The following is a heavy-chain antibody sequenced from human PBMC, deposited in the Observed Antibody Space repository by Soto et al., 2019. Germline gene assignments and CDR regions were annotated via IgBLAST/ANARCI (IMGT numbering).Heavy chain of an antibody. CDR2: IKSDGSST. CDR1: GFTFSTYW. D-gene: IGHD4-4*01. Sequence: EVQLVESGGGLVQPGGSLRLSCAASGFTFSTYWMHWVRQAPGKGLVWVSRIKSDGSSTDYADSVKGRFTISRDNAKSTLYLQMRGLRAEDKAVYYYTRAYTGFDCWGQGTLVTVSS. J-gene: IGHJ4*02. V-gene: IGHV3-74*01. CDR3: TRAYTGFDC.